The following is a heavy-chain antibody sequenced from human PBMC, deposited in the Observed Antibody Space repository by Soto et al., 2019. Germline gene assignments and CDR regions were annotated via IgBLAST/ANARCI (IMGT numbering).Heavy chain of an antibody. CDR1: CYTFTSYG. Sequence: ASAKVSCKSSCYTFTSYGINLFRHYPGQWLECLLWIIAYDGYTNYAQILQGRVSMTTDTSTKTAYMELRSLRSDDTAMYYCARGGFYDSSGARNYYYYGMNVWGQGTTVTVSS. CDR2: IIAYDGYT. D-gene: IGHD3-22*01. J-gene: IGHJ6*02. CDR3: ARGGFYDSSGARNYYYYGMNV. V-gene: IGHV1-18*01.